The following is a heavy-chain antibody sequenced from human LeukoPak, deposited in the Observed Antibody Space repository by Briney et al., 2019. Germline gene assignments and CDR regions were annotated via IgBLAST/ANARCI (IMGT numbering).Heavy chain of an antibody. CDR1: GFTFSSYA. CDR2: ISGSGGST. D-gene: IGHD3-22*01. V-gene: IGHV3-23*01. Sequence: PGGSLSLSCAASGFTFSSYAMSWVRQAPGKGLEWVSAISGSGGSTYYADSVKGRFTISRDNSKNTLYLQMNSLRAEDTAVYYCAKDYDSSGYYAKWGQGTLVTVSS. CDR3: AKDYDSSGYYAK. J-gene: IGHJ4*02.